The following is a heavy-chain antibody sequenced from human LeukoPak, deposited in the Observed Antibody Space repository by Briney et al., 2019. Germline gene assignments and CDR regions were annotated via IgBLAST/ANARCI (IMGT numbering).Heavy chain of an antibody. D-gene: IGHD3-22*01. V-gene: IGHV3-74*01. CDR2: INSDGSST. J-gene: IGHJ4*02. CDR1: GFTFSSYW. Sequence: GGSLRLSCAASGFTFSSYWMHWVRQAPGKGLVWVSRINSDGSSTSYADSVKGRFTISRDNAKNTLYLQMNSLRAEDTAVYYCAREMIVEPFGGFDYWGQGTLVTVSS. CDR3: AREMIVEPFGGFDY.